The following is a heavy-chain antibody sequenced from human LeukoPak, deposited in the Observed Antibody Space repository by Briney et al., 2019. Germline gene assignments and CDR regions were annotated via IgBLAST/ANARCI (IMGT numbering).Heavy chain of an antibody. CDR2: INGSGGTT. CDR3: TNPPTVTKIRFDS. CDR1: GFTFSNYA. V-gene: IGHV3-23*01. D-gene: IGHD4-17*01. J-gene: IGHJ5*01. Sequence: GGSLRLSCAASGFTFSNYAMSWVSQAPGKRLEWVSAINGSGGTTYYAKYVKGRFTISRDNSKNTLYLQMNSLRAEDTAVYYCTNPPTVTKIRFDSWGQGTLVTVSS.